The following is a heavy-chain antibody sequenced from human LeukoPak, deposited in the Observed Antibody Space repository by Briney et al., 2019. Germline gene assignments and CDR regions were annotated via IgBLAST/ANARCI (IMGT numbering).Heavy chain of an antibody. V-gene: IGHV1-69*01. CDR3: ARAGAYSSPERDAFDI. J-gene: IGHJ3*02. CDR2: IIPIFGTA. D-gene: IGHD6-13*01. CDR1: GGTFSSYA. Sequence: GSSVKVSCKASGGTFSSYAISWVRHAPGQGLEWMGGIIPIFGTANYAQKFQGRVTITADESTSTAYMELSSLRSEDTAVYYCARAGAYSSPERDAFDIWGQGTMVTVSS.